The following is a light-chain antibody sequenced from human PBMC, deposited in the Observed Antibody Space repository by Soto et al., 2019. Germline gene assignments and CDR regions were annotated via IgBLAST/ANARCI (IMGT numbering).Light chain of an antibody. J-gene: IGLJ1*01. V-gene: IGLV3-27*01. CDR2: KDS. CDR1: ELAKKY. CDR3: YSAADNNRGV. Sequence: SYELTQPSSVSVSPGQTARITCSGDELAKKYARWFQQKPGQAPVLVIYKDSERPSGIPERFSGSSSGTTVTLTISGAQVEDEADYYCYSAADNNRGVFGTGTKLTVL.